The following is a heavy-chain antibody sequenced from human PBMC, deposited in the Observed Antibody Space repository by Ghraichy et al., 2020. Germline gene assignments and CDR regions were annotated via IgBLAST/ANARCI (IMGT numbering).Heavy chain of an antibody. CDR1: GFTFSSYW. D-gene: IGHD6-13*01. CDR3: ARDLRDHFSSSSSWYHHYGMDG. Sequence: LSLTCAASGFTFSSYWMSWVRQAPGKGLEWVANIKQDGSEKYYVDSVKGRFTISRDNAKNSLYLQMNSLRAEDTAVYYCARDLRDHFSSSSSWYHHYGMDGWGQGTTVTVSS. CDR2: IKQDGSEK. J-gene: IGHJ6*02. V-gene: IGHV3-7*01.